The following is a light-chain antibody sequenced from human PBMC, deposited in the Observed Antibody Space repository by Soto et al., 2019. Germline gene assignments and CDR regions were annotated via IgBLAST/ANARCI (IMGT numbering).Light chain of an antibody. Sequence: DIQMTQSPSSLSASVGDRVTITCRASQSIASYFNWYQQKPGRAPKLLISVASSLQSGVPSRFSGSGSGTDFTLTISSLQPDDFATYYCQQYNSYSWTFGQGTKVDIK. CDR1: QSIASY. J-gene: IGKJ1*01. CDR3: QQYNSYSWT. CDR2: VAS. V-gene: IGKV1-39*01.